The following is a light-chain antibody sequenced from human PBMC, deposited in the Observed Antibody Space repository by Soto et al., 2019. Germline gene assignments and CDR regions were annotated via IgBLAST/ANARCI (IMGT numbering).Light chain of an antibody. CDR1: QSVRSSH. Sequence: EIVLTQSPGTLSLSPGERATLSCRASQSVRSSHLAWYQQKPGQAPRPLIYGASIRAAGIPDRFSGSGSGTDFTLIINRREPEDFAVYYCQQYGSSRSITFGQGTRLEIK. CDR2: GAS. J-gene: IGKJ5*01. CDR3: QQYGSSRSIT. V-gene: IGKV3-20*01.